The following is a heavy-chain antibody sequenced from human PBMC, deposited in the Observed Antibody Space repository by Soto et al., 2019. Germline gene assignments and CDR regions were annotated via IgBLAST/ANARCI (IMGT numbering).Heavy chain of an antibody. D-gene: IGHD3-22*01. CDR1: GYTFTSDG. V-gene: IGHV1-18*01. J-gene: IGHJ4*02. CDR2: ITANNVNT. CDR3: ARDMGGYYFEPNDY. Sequence: ASVKVSCKTSGYTFTSDGISWVRQAPGQGLEWMGWITANNVNTNYAQKFQGRVTMTTDTSTATAYMELRSLRSDDTAVYYCARDMGGYYFEPNDYWGQGTLVTVSS.